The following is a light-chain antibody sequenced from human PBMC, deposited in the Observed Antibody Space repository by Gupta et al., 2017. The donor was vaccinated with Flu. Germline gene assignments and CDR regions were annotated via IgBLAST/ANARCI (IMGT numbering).Light chain of an antibody. CDR1: QSINTY. CDR2: AGT. Sequence: DIQMTQSPSSLSASVGDTVSITCRASQSINTYLNWYQQKPGKAPNVLIYAGTRLQSGVPSRFTGSGSGTDFALTISSLQPEDFATYFCQQSYNSPPTFGQGTKVEIK. J-gene: IGKJ1*01. CDR3: QQSYNSPPT. V-gene: IGKV1-39*01.